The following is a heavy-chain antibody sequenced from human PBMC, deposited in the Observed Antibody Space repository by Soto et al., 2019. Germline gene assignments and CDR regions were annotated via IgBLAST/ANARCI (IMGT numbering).Heavy chain of an antibody. CDR1: GCAFTSYY. V-gene: IGHV1-46*01. D-gene: IGHD1-26*01. CDR3: ATPIVGVYPLDA. CDR2: INPSGGST. Sequence: EASVKVSCKASGCAFTSYYMHWVGQAPVQGLEWMGMINPSGGSTRYAKKFQGRVTMTRDTSTSKVYMELRSLRSEDTAVYYCATPIVGVYPLDAWAQCTVVTVPS. J-gene: IGHJ5*02.